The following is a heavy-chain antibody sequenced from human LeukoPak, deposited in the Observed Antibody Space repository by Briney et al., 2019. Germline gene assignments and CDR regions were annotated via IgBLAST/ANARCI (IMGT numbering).Heavy chain of an antibody. CDR3: SGGSRFVDY. J-gene: IGHJ4*02. D-gene: IGHD3-10*01. Sequence: QPGGSLRLSCAASGFTFSSYWMSWVRQAPGKGLEWVVNIKEDGSEKYYVDSVKGRFTISRDNAKNSLFLQMNSLRVEDTAVYYCSGGSRFVDYWGQGTLVTVSS. CDR1: GFTFSSYW. V-gene: IGHV3-7*04. CDR2: IKEDGSEK.